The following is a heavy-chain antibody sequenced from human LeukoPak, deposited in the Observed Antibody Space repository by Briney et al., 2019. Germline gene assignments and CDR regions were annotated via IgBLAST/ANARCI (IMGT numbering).Heavy chain of an antibody. CDR2: IWYDGSTK. CDR3: AKSTSPLYYYYGMDV. V-gene: IGHV3-33*06. D-gene: IGHD2-2*01. J-gene: IGHJ6*02. Sequence: GGSLRLSCEVSGFSFSTYGMHWVRQPPGKGLEWVAVIWYDGSTKYYADSVKGRFTISRDNSKNTLYLQLNSLRAEDTAVYYCAKSTSPLYYYYGMDVWGQGTTVTVSS. CDR1: GFSFSTYG.